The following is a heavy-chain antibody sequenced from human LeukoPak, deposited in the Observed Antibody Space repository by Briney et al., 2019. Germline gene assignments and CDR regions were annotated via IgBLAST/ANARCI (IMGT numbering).Heavy chain of an antibody. CDR3: ARRSTSGKYWDYFDY. D-gene: IGHD1-26*01. J-gene: IGHJ4*02. Sequence: SETLCLTCAVSGGTFSSYSRTWIRQAPGKGLEWIGYIYDSGSTNYNPSLKSRVTISVDTSKNQFSLKLSSVTAADTAVYYCARRSTSGKYWDYFDYWGQGTLVTVSS. CDR2: IYDSGST. CDR1: GGTFSSYS. V-gene: IGHV4-59*08.